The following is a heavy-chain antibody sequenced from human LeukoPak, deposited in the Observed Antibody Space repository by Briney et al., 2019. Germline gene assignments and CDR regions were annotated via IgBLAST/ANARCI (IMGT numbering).Heavy chain of an antibody. CDR2: INHSGST. J-gene: IGHJ5*02. V-gene: IGHV4-34*01. Sequence: SETLSLTCAVYGGSFSGYYWSWIRQPPGKGLEWLGEINHSGSTNYNPSLKSRVTIPVDTSKNQFSLKLSSVTAADTAVYYCARKFNVLRFLEWATAWFDPWGQGTLVTVSS. CDR1: GGSFSGYY. CDR3: ARKFNVLRFLEWATAWFDP. D-gene: IGHD3-3*01.